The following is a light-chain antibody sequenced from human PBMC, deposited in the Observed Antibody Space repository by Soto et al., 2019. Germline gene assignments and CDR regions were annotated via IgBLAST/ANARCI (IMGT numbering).Light chain of an antibody. Sequence: DIQMTQSPSALSASVGDRVTITCRASQSISSWLAWYQQKPAEAPKLLIYEASTLESGVSSRFSGSGSGTEFTLTISSLQPADFATYYCQQYYSYPLTFGGGTKVEIK. CDR1: QSISSW. J-gene: IGKJ4*01. V-gene: IGKV1-5*03. CDR3: QQYYSYPLT. CDR2: EAS.